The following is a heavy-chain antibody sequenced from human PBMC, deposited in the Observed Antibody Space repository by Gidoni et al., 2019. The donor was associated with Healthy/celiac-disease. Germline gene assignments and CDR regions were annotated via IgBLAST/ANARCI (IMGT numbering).Heavy chain of an antibody. J-gene: IGHJ3*02. V-gene: IGHV1-3*01. CDR2: INAGNGNT. CDR1: GYTFTSYA. Sequence: QVQLVQSGAEVKKPGASVKVSCKASGYTFTSYAMHWVRQAPGQRLEWMGWINAGNGNTKYSQKFQGRVTITRDTSASTAYMELSSLRSEDTAVYYCARYSGSSDGVDAFDIWGQGTMVTVSS. D-gene: IGHD1-26*01. CDR3: ARYSGSSDGVDAFDI.